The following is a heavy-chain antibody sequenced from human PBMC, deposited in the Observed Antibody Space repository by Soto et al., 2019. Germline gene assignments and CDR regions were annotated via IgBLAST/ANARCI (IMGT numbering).Heavy chain of an antibody. J-gene: IGHJ4*02. Sequence: SETLSLTCTVSGGSISSGGYYWSWIRQHPGKGLEWIGYIYYSGSTYYNPSLKSRVTISVDTSKNQFSLKLSSVTAADTAVYYCASHFLFYDSSGYPGFDYWGQGTLVTVSS. CDR3: ASHFLFYDSSGYPGFDY. CDR2: IYYSGST. V-gene: IGHV4-31*03. CDR1: GGSISSGGYY. D-gene: IGHD3-22*01.